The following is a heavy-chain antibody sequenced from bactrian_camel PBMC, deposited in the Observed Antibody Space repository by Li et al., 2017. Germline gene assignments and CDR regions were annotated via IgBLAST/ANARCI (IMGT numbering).Heavy chain of an antibody. CDR2: IYIAFRPDDQRT. V-gene: IGHV3-3*01. CDR1: GYTYSSIC. J-gene: IGHJ4*01. Sequence: HVQLVESGGGSVQAGGSLRLSCAASGYTYSSICMAWFRQAPGKEREAVATIYIAFRPDDQRTYYADSVKGRFTISRDDAKNAVYLQMNSLKPEDTGMYYCAAELSSDYCDKGTRFFRYWGQGTQVTVS. D-gene: IGHD4*01. CDR3: AAELSSDYCDKGTRFFRY.